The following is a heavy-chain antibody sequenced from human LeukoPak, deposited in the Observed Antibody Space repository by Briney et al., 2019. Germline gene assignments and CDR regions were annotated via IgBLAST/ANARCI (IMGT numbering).Heavy chain of an antibody. CDR1: GFTFSSYS. Sequence: GGSLRLSCAASGFTFSSYSMNWVRQAPGKGLEWVSYISSSSSTIYYADSVKGRFTISRDNAKNSLYLQMNSLRAEDTAVYYCARVTEDSSGWYAESFQQGGRAPRSTVSS. V-gene: IGHV3-48*04. CDR3: ARVTEDSSGWYAESFQQ. J-gene: IGHJ1*01. D-gene: IGHD6-19*01. CDR2: ISSSSSTI.